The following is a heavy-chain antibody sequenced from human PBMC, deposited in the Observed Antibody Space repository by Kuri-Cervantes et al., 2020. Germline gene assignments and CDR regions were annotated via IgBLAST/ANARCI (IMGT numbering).Heavy chain of an antibody. Sequence: GESLKISCAASGFTFSGYSMSWVRQTPGKGLEWVSSISSSSIYIYYADSVKGRFTISRDNAKNSLYLQMNSLRAEDTAVYYCARDRRSPSIAAAGTMGYYYYGMDVWGQGTTVTVSS. CDR3: ARDRRSPSIAAAGTMGYYYYGMDV. D-gene: IGHD6-13*01. CDR2: ISSSSIYI. J-gene: IGHJ6*02. CDR1: GFTFSGYS. V-gene: IGHV3-21*04.